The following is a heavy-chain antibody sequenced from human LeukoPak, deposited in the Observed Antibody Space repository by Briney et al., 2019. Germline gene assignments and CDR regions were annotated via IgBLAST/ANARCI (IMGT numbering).Heavy chain of an antibody. CDR1: GFTFSGYW. Sequence: GGSLRLSCAASGFTFSGYWMHWVRQAPGKGLVWVSRINSDGSSTSYADSVKGRFTISRDNAKNTLYLQMNSLRAEDTAVYYCARDPAIYGTADNWFDPWGQGTLVTVSS. CDR3: ARDPAIYGTADNWFDP. V-gene: IGHV3-74*01. D-gene: IGHD2-21*01. CDR2: INSDGSST. J-gene: IGHJ5*02.